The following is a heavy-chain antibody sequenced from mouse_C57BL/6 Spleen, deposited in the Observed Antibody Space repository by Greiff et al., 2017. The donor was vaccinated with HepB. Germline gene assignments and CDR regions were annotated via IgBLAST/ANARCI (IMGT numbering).Heavy chain of an antibody. D-gene: IGHD1-1*01. CDR3: ARSFTTVVDYFDY. V-gene: IGHV1-81*01. CDR2: IYPRSGNT. J-gene: IGHJ2*01. Sequence: VKLQESGAELARPGASVKLSCKASGYTFTSYGISWVKQRTGQGLEWIGEIYPRSGNTYYNEKFKGKATLTADKSSSTAYMELRSLTSEDSAVYFCARSFTTVVDYFDYWGQGTTLTVSS. CDR1: GYTFTSYG.